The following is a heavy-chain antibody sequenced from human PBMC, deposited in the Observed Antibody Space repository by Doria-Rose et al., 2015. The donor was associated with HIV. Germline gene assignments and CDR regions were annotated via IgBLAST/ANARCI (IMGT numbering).Heavy chain of an antibody. CDR1: GVSLSSPGMG. D-gene: IGHD6-13*01. CDR2: IFSDDER. V-gene: IGHV2-26*01. CDR3: ARIKSSRWYHKYYFDF. J-gene: IGHJ4*02. Sequence: QITLKESGPVLVKPTETLTLTCTVSGVSLSSPGMGVSWIRQPPGKALEWLATIFSDDERSYKTSLKSRPTITRGTSKSQVVLTRTDMDPVDTATYYCARIKSSRWYHKYYFDFWGQGTLVIVSA.